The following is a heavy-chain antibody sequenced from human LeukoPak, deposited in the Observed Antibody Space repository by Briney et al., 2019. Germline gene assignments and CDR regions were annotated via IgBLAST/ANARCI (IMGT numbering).Heavy chain of an antibody. CDR3: AKEIVVVSHFDY. D-gene: IGHD3-22*01. J-gene: IGHJ4*02. CDR1: GFTFNNYW. Sequence: PGGSLRLSCAASGFTFNNYWMTWFRQAPGKGLEWVANIKQDGTEIYYVDSVRGRFIISRDNAENSLYLQMNSLRAEDTAVYYCAKEIVVVSHFDYWGQGTLVTVSS. CDR2: IKQDGTEI. V-gene: IGHV3-7*03.